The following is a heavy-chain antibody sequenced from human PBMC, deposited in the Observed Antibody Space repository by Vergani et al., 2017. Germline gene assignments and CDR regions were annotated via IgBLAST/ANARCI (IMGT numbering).Heavy chain of an antibody. CDR2: INWNSDSI. V-gene: IGHV3-9*01. CDR3: VKDIAASGNYGYFDL. CDR1: GFTFDDYA. J-gene: IGHJ2*01. Sequence: EVQLVESGGGLVQPGRSLRLSCAASGFTFDDYAMHWVRQAPGKGLEWVSGINWNSDSIAYADSVKGRFTISRDNAKNSLYLQMNSLRAEDTALYYCVKDIAASGNYGYFDLWGRSTLVTVSS. D-gene: IGHD6-13*01.